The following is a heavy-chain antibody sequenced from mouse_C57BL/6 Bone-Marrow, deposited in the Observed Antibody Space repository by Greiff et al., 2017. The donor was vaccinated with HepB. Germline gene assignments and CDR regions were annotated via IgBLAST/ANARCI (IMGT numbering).Heavy chain of an antibody. CDR2: IDPSDSET. CDR1: GYTFTSYW. V-gene: IGHV1-52*01. J-gene: IGHJ3*01. CDR3: ARYGFDGRAWFAY. Sequence: QVQLKQPGAELVRPGSSVKLSCKASGYTFTSYWMHWVKQRPIQGLEWIGNIDPSDSETHYNQKFKDKATLTVDKSSSTAYMQLSSLTSEDSAVYYCARYGFDGRAWFAYWGQGTLVTVSA. D-gene: IGHD2-3*01.